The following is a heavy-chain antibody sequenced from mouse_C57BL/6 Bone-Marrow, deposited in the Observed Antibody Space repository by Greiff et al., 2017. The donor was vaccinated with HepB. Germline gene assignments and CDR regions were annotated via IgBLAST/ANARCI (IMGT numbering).Heavy chain of an antibody. CDR3: ARLGGKGAWFAY. J-gene: IGHJ3*01. CDR2: IDPSDSYT. D-gene: IGHD2-1*01. V-gene: IGHV1-50*01. Sequence: QVQLQQPGAELVKPGASVKLSCKASGYTFTSYWMQWVKQRPGQGLEWIGEIDPSDSYTNYNQKFKGKATLTVDTSSSTAYMQLSSLTSEDSAVYCCARLGGKGAWFAYWGQGTLVTVSA. CDR1: GYTFTSYW.